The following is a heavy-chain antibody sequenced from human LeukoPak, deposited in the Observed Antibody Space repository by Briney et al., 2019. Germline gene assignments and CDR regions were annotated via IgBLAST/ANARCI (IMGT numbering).Heavy chain of an antibody. CDR2: ISGDGSTT. CDR3: ASQSSSGNYRWFDP. V-gene: IGHV3-74*01. D-gene: IGHD3-16*02. CDR1: GFTFSSYW. Sequence: GGSLRLSCAASGFTFSSYWMHWVRQAPGKGLVWVSRISGDGSTTSYADSVKGGFIISRDNAKNTLYLQITWLRAAATAVYYCASQSSSGNYRWFDPGGQGTLVTVSS. J-gene: IGHJ5*02.